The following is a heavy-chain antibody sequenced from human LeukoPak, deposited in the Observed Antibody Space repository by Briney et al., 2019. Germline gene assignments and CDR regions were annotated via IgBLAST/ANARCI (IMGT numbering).Heavy chain of an antibody. Sequence: SETLSLTCAVSGFSISSVYYWGWIRQSPGKGLEWTGSIHHSGSTYYNPTLKSRVSISIDTSKNQFSLKLSSVTAADTAVYYCARDGQFFDSSGYYDYWGQGTLVTVSS. D-gene: IGHD3-22*01. V-gene: IGHV4-38-2*02. CDR2: IHHSGST. CDR1: GFSISSVYY. CDR3: ARDGQFFDSSGYYDY. J-gene: IGHJ4*02.